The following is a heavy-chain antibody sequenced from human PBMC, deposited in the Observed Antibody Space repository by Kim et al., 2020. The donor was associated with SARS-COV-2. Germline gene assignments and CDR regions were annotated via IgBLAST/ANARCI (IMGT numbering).Heavy chain of an antibody. CDR3: ARGFITIFGVVHGLNNWF. D-gene: IGHD3-3*01. CDR2: INHSGST. CDR1: GGSFSGYY. V-gene: IGHV4-34*01. J-gene: IGHJ5*01. Sequence: SETLSLTCAVYGGSFSGYYWSWIRQPPGKGLEWIGEINHSGSTNYNPSLKSRVTISVDTSKNQFSLKLSSVTAADTAVYYCARGFITIFGVVHGLNNWF.